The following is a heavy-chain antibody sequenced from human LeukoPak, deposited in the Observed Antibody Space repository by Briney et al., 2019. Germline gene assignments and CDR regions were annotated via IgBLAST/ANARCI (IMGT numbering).Heavy chain of an antibody. CDR3: ARVGAAGGRPFDF. D-gene: IGHD2-15*01. Sequence: SETLSLTCAGYGGSLSGYYWSWIRRPPGKGLEWIGNIYFTGTTYYNPSLKSRVTLSLDTSKNQFSLNMTSVTAADTAVYYCARVGAAGGRPFDFWGQGTQVTVSS. V-gene: IGHV4-34*11. CDR1: GGSLSGYY. J-gene: IGHJ4*02. CDR2: IYFTGTT.